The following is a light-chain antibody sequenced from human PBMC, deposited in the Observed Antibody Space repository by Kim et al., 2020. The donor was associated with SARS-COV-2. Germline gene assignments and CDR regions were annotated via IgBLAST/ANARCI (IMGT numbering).Light chain of an antibody. V-gene: IGKV3-20*01. CDR2: GAS. Sequence: EIVLTQSPGTLSLSPGERATLSCRTSQSVSSSYLAWYHQKPGQAPRLLIYGASSRATGIPDRFSGSGSGTNFTLTISRLEPEDFAVYFCQQYGSSFGQGTKLDIK. CDR3: QQYGSS. CDR1: QSVSSSY. J-gene: IGKJ2*01.